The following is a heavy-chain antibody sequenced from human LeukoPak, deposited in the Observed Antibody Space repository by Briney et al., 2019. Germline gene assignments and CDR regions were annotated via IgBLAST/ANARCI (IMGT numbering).Heavy chain of an antibody. D-gene: IGHD2-21*01. CDR2: VAYDGINI. Sequence: GGSLRLSCAASGFTFSRYDMHWVRQAPGKGLEWVAHVAYDGINIHYGGSVKGRFTASRDNSKNTVYLQMNSLTTEDTAFYYCARVGTGIPRGGFDPWGQGTLVTVSS. J-gene: IGHJ5*02. V-gene: IGHV3-30*03. CDR3: ARVGTGIPRGGFDP. CDR1: GFTFSRYD.